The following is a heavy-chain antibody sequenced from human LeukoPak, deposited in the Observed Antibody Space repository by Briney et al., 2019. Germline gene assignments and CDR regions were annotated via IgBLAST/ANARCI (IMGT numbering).Heavy chain of an antibody. CDR1: GFTFSSYA. J-gene: IGHJ6*02. Sequence: PGGSLRLSCAASGFTFSSYAMSWVRQAPGKGLEWVSYISSSGSTIYYADSVKGRFTISRDNAKNSLYLQMNSLRAEDTAVYYCAREFVTWGPGSYYYHGMDVWGQGTTVTVSS. V-gene: IGHV3-48*04. D-gene: IGHD2/OR15-2a*01. CDR2: ISSSGSTI. CDR3: AREFVTWGPGSYYYHGMDV.